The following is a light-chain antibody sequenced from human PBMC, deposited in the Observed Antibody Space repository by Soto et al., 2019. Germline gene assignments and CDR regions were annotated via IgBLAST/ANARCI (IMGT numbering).Light chain of an antibody. Sequence: EIVLTQSPGTLSLSPGERATLSCRASQSVSSNYLAWYQQKPGQAPRLLIYGASRGAAGIPDRFSGSGSGSHFTLTITRLEPEDFAVYFCQQYGRSPMFTFGKGTKLEIK. V-gene: IGKV3-20*01. CDR1: QSVSSNY. J-gene: IGKJ2*01. CDR3: QQYGRSPMFT. CDR2: GAS.